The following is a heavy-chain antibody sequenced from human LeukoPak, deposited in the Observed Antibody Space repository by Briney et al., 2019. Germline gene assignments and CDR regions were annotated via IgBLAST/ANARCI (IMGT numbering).Heavy chain of an antibody. Sequence: SETLSLTCTVSGGSISSYYWSWIRQPAGKGLEWIGRIYTSGSTNYNPSLKSRVTMSVDTSKNQFSLKLSSVTAADAAVYYCARDRFVVVPAASRYYYYYYMDVWGKGTTVTVSS. J-gene: IGHJ6*03. V-gene: IGHV4-4*07. CDR3: ARDRFVVVPAASRYYYYYYMDV. D-gene: IGHD2-2*01. CDR1: GGSISSYY. CDR2: IYTSGST.